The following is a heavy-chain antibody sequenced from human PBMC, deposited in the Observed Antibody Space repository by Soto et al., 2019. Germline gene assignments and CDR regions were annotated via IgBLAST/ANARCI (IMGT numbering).Heavy chain of an antibody. Sequence: GGSLRLSCAASGFTFDDYAMHWVRQAPGKGLEWVSGISWNSGSIGYADSVKGRFTISRDNAKNSLYLQMNSLRAEDTALYYCAKANYYYYMDVWGKGTTGTVSS. V-gene: IGHV3-9*01. CDR2: ISWNSGSI. CDR1: GFTFDDYA. J-gene: IGHJ6*03. CDR3: AKANYYYYMDV.